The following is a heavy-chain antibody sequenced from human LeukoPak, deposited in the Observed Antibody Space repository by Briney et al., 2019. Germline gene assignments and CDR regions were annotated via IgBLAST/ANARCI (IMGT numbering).Heavy chain of an antibody. CDR3: AREPWSGTYYFDY. CDR2: INHSGST. J-gene: IGHJ4*02. Sequence: PSETLSLTCAVYGGSFSGYYWSWIRQPPGKGLEWIGEINHSGSTNYNPSLKSRVTISVDTSKNQFSLKLSSVTAADTAVYYCAREPWSGTYYFDYWGQGTLVTVSS. D-gene: IGHD1-14*01. V-gene: IGHV4-34*01. CDR1: GGSFSGYY.